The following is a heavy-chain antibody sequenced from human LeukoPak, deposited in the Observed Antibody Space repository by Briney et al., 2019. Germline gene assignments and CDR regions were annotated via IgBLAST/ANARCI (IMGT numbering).Heavy chain of an antibody. D-gene: IGHD4-23*01. Sequence: SETLSLTCTVSGDSISSYSWSWIRQSPGKGLEWVGYVFYSGSTNYNPSLKSRVTMFVDTSKNQFSLMPRSATAADTAVYYYARQQWTVVTAGSWFDPWGQGTLVSVSS. J-gene: IGHJ5*02. CDR1: GDSISSYS. V-gene: IGHV4-59*08. CDR2: VFYSGST. CDR3: ARQQWTVVTAGSWFDP.